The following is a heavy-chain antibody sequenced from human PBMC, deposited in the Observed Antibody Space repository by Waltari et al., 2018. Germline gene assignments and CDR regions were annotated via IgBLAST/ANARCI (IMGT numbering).Heavy chain of an antibody. V-gene: IGHV3-21*01. CDR1: DLTFSSYR. Sequence: EEQLVQSGGGLAKPGGSVRLSCAASDLTFSSYRMNWGRQASGKGLEWVASISSTSHYIYYAVSVKCRFTISRDNAKNSLYLQMNSLRAEDTAVYYCARGFWFATVSTFTWFDPWGQGTLVTVSS. J-gene: IGHJ5*02. CDR3: ARGFWFATVSTFTWFDP. D-gene: IGHD4-17*01. CDR2: ISSTSHYI.